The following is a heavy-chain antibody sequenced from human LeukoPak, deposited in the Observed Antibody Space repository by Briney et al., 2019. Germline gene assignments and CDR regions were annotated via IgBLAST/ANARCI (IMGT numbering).Heavy chain of an antibody. Sequence: SETLSLTCTVSGGSISSYYWSWIRQPPGKGPEWIGYIYNSGSTDYNPSLKSRVTISIDMSKNQFSLKLSSVTAADTAVYYCARDLDGYNFLDYWGHGTLVTVSS. CDR1: GGSISSYY. CDR3: ARDLDGYNFLDY. D-gene: IGHD5-24*01. J-gene: IGHJ4*01. V-gene: IGHV4-59*01. CDR2: IYNSGST.